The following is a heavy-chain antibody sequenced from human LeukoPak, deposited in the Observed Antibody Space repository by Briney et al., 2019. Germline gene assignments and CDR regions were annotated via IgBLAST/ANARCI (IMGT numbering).Heavy chain of an antibody. Sequence: GGSLRLSCAASGFTFSSHAMSWVRQAPGKGLEWVSSIDISGSNTYYADSVKGRFTISRDNSKNTLYLQMNSLRAEDTAVYYCARDLDIAAAGTGSDPWGQGTLVTVSS. CDR3: ARDLDIAAAGTGSDP. CDR2: IDISGSNT. CDR1: GFTFSSHA. V-gene: IGHV3-23*01. J-gene: IGHJ5*02. D-gene: IGHD6-13*01.